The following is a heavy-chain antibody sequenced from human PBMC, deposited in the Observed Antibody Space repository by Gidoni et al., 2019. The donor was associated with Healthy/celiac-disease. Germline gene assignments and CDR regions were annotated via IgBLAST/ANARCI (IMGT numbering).Heavy chain of an antibody. V-gene: IGHV1-69*02. CDR1: AAPFSSYT. J-gene: IGHJ5*02. CDR3: ASRTAAGSNWFDP. Sequence: QVQLVQSGAEVKQPASSVKVSCRASAAPFSSYTISWLRQAPGQGLEWMGRIIPILGIANYAQKFQGRVTITADKSTSTAYMELSSLRSEDTAVYYCASRTAAGSNWFDPWGQGTLVTVSS. D-gene: IGHD6-13*01. CDR2: IIPILGIA.